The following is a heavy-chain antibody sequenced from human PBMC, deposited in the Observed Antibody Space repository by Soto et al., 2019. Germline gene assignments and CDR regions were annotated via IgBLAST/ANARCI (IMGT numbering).Heavy chain of an antibody. CDR3: ARDLPTLDY. V-gene: IGHV1-69*05. CDR2: IIPIFGTA. CDR1: GGTFRSYA. J-gene: IGHJ4*02. Sequence: ASVEVSCKASGGTFRSYAISWVRQDPGQGLEWMGGIIPIFGTANYAQKFQGRVTMTTDTSTSTAYMELRSLRSDDTAVYYCARDLPTLDYWGQGTLVTVSS.